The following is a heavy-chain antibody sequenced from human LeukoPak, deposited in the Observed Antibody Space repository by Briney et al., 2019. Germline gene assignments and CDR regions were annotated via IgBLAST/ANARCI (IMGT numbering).Heavy chain of an antibody. Sequence: GGSLRLSCAASGFTFSSYAMSWVRQAPGKGLEWGSGISGGGGSTYYADSVKGRFTISRDNSKNTLYLQMNSLRAEDTAVYYCAKGERHSSSWYLVYFDYWGQGTLLTVSS. J-gene: IGHJ4*02. D-gene: IGHD6-13*01. CDR2: ISGGGGST. CDR1: GFTFSSYA. V-gene: IGHV3-23*01. CDR3: AKGERHSSSWYLVYFDY.